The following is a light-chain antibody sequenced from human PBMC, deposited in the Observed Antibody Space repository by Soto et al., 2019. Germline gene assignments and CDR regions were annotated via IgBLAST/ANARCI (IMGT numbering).Light chain of an antibody. CDR1: QSVSNNY. CDR3: QQYDNLPLT. Sequence: EIVLTQSPGTLSLSPGERATLSCRASQSVSNNYLAWYQQKPGQAPRLLIYGASNRATGIPDRFSGSGSGTDFTLTISRLEPEDFATYYCQQYDNLPLTFGPGTKVDIK. V-gene: IGKV3-20*01. CDR2: GAS. J-gene: IGKJ3*01.